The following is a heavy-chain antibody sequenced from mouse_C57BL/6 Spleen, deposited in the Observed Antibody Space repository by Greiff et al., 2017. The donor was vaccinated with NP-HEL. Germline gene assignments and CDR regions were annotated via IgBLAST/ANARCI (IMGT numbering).Heavy chain of an antibody. CDR1: GYTFTSYW. D-gene: IGHD2-10*02. V-gene: IGHV1-61*01. CDR3: AREGYGTFAD. Sequence: QVQLQQPGAELVRPGSSVKLSCKASGYTFTSYWMDWVKQRPGQGLEWIGNIYPSDSETHYNQKFKDKATLTVDKSSSTAYMQLSSLTSEDSAVYYCAREGYGTFADWGQGTLVTVSA. J-gene: IGHJ3*01. CDR2: IYPSDSET.